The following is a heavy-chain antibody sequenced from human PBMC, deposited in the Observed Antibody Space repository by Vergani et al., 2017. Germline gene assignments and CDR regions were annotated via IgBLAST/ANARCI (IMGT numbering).Heavy chain of an antibody. CDR2: IYFSGNT. Sequence: QLQLQESGPGLVKPSETLSLTCTVSGGSISSSTYYWGWIRQPPGKGLEFIGNIYFSGNTYYNPSLKSRVTISVDTSKNHFSLKLNSVTAADTAVYYCARRAATYNWFDPWGQGTLVTVSS. J-gene: IGHJ5*02. CDR3: ARRAATYNWFDP. D-gene: IGHD2-15*01. V-gene: IGHV4-39*02. CDR1: GGSISSSTYY.